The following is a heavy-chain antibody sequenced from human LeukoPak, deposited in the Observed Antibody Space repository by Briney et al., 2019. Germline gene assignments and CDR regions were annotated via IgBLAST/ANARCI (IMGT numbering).Heavy chain of an antibody. Sequence: SVKVSCKASGYTFTSYAMHWVRQAPGQRVEWMGWINAGNGNTKYSQKFQGRVTITRDTSASTAYMELSSLRSEDTAVYYCARGGEWELVRFDYWGQGTLVTVSS. CDR1: GYTFTSYA. J-gene: IGHJ4*02. CDR3: ARGGEWELVRFDY. D-gene: IGHD1-26*01. V-gene: IGHV1-3*01. CDR2: INAGNGNT.